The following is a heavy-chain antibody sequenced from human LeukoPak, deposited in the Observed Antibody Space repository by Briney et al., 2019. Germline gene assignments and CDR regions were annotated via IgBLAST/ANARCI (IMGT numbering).Heavy chain of an antibody. CDR3: AKGPVHRLLPFDY. CDR1: GFTFSSYG. J-gene: IGHJ4*02. V-gene: IGHV3-30*02. D-gene: IGHD2-2*01. Sequence: SGGSLRLSCAASGFTFSSYGMHWVRQAPGKGLEWVAFIRYDGSNKYYADSVKGRFTISRDNSKNTLYLQMNSLRAEDTAVYYCAKGPVHRLLPFDYWDQGTLVTVSS. CDR2: IRYDGSNK.